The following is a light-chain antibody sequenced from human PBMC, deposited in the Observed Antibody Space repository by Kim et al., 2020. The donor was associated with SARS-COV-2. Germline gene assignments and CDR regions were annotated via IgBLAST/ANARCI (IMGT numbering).Light chain of an antibody. J-gene: IGLJ2*01. CDR2: GNN. V-gene: IGLV1-40*01. CDR1: SSNIGAGSD. Sequence: PGQRVTIPFSGGSSNIGAGSDVHWYQHHPGSTPKLLIYGNNNRPSGVPDRFSGSKSGTSASLAITGLQAEDEADYYCQSYDNSLTVFGGGTQLTVL. CDR3: QSYDNSLTV.